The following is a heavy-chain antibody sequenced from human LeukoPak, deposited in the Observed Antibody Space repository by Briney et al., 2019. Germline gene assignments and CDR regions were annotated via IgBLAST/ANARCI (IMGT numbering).Heavy chain of an antibody. CDR3: AKVEMSTSPGGIDY. CDR2: IRFDGTNK. CDR1: GLTFSNFG. Sequence: QPGGSLRLSCAASGLTFSNFGMHWVRQAPGKGREWVTFIRFDGTNKYYADSVKGRFTISRDNSKNTLYLQMNSLRVEDTAMYYCAKVEMSTSPGGIDYWGQGTLVTVSS. V-gene: IGHV3-30*02. J-gene: IGHJ4*02. D-gene: IGHD5-24*01.